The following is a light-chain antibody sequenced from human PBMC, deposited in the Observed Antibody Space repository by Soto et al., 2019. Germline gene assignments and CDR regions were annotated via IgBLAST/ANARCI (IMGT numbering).Light chain of an antibody. Sequence: DIVMTQSPDSLSVALGERATINCKSGQRVLKSSNNKNYLAWYQQKPGQPPKLLIYWASTRESGVPDRFSGSGSGTDFTLTISSLQAEDVAVYYCQQYYTTPWTFGQGTRWIS. J-gene: IGKJ1*01. V-gene: IGKV4-1*01. CDR2: WAS. CDR3: QQYYTTPWT. CDR1: QRVLKSSNNKNY.